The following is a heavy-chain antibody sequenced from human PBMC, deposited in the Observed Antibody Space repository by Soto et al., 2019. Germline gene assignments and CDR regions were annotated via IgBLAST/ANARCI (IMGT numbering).Heavy chain of an antibody. J-gene: IGHJ3*02. CDR3: AREKVKLGLGVAFDI. Sequence: SPTLSLTCAISGDSVXXNXXXXXWXRQSPSRGLEWXXXTYYRSKWDKDYAVSVKSRITINPDTSKNQFSLQLNSVTPEDTAVYYCAREKVKLGLGVAFDIWGQGTMVTVSS. D-gene: IGHD2-8*01. CDR1: GDSVXXNXXX. CDR2: TYYRSKWDK. V-gene: IGHV6-1*01.